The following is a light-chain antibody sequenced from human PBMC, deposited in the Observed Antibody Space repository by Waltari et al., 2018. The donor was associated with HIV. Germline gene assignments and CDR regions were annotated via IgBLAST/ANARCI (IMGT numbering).Light chain of an antibody. V-gene: IGLV2-14*03. CDR3: TSYTTRKILM. CDR1: SRDIGSPNF. J-gene: IGLJ3*02. CDR2: GVT. Sequence: QSSLPHPASMSGSPGPTIPISCTGSSRDIGSPNFVSWYQQRPGKAPRLLIYGVTIRASGISGRLSGSKSENTASLTISGLQIEDEADYYCTSYTTRKILMFGGGT.